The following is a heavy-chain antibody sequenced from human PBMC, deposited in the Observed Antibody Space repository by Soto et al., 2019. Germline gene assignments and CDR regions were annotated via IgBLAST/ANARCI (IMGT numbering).Heavy chain of an antibody. Sequence: GGSLRLSCAASGFTFSDFYMSWIRQAPGKGLEWVSYISSSGSHTPYADSVKGRFTISRDNAKNSGYLQMNSLRAEDTAVYYCARVGSTSAAGVLDYWGQGTLVTAPQ. CDR2: ISSSGSHT. D-gene: IGHD6-13*01. V-gene: IGHV3-11*06. J-gene: IGHJ4*02. CDR3: ARVGSTSAAGVLDY. CDR1: GFTFSDFY.